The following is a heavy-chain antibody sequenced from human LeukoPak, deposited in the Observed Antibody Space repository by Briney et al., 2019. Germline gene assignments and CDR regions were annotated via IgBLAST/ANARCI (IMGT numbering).Heavy chain of an antibody. CDR1: GFTFSFYA. CDR3: GKDLGHYDFWSGAYNWFDP. D-gene: IGHD3-3*01. Sequence: GGSLRLSCAASGFTFSFYAMTWVRQGRGKGLEWVSCISKSGDYTEYSDTVKGRFTISRDNSKNTLYLQMNSLRAEDTALYYCGKDLGHYDFWSGAYNWFDPWGQGALVTVSS. V-gene: IGHV3-23*01. J-gene: IGHJ5*02. CDR2: ISKSGDYT.